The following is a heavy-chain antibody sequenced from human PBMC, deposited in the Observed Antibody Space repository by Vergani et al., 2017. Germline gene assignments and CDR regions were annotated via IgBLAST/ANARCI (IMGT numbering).Heavy chain of an antibody. Sequence: EVQLLESGGGLVQPGGSLRLSCAASGFTFSSYAMSWVRQAPGKGLEWVSAISGSGGSTYYADSVKGRFTISRDKSTNTLYLQMNSLRAEDTAVYYCASFLEPDRKGAFDIWGQGTMVTVSS. V-gene: IGHV3-23*01. D-gene: IGHD3-3*01. CDR3: ASFLEPDRKGAFDI. CDR1: GFTFSSYA. CDR2: ISGSGGST. J-gene: IGHJ3*02.